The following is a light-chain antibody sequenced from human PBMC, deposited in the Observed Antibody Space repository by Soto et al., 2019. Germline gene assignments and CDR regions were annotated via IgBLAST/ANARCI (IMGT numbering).Light chain of an antibody. CDR1: SSDVGPYNL. Sequence: QSVLTQSASVSGSPGQSITISGTGTSSDVGPYNLVSWYQQHPGKAPKLIIYEVTERPSGVSNRFSGSKSGNTASLTISGLQADDEADYYCCSYAGPNTFVFGLGTKLTVL. CDR2: EVT. J-gene: IGLJ1*01. CDR3: CSYAGPNTFV. V-gene: IGLV2-23*02.